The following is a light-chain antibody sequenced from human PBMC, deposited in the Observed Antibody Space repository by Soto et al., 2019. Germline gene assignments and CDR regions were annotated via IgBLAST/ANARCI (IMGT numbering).Light chain of an antibody. J-gene: IGKJ3*01. V-gene: IGKV3-20*01. CDR1: QSVSSSY. Sequence: EIVLTQSPGTLSLSPGERATLSCRASQSVSSSYLAWYQQKPGQAPRLLMYGASSRATGIPDRFSGSGSGTDVTLTISRLEPEDFAVYCFQQYGSSPPFTFGPGTKVDIK. CDR2: GAS. CDR3: QQYGSSPPFT.